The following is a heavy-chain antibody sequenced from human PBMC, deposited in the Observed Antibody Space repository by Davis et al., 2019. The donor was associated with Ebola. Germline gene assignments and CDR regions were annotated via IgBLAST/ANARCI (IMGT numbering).Heavy chain of an antibody. J-gene: IGHJ6*04. Sequence: HSQTLSLTCAISGDSVFGKNGAWNWIRQSPSRGLEWLGRTYYSSKWYYDYAVSVKSRISINPDTSKNQFSLQLNSVTPEDTALYYCARGWLRAGLDVWGEGTTVTVPS. CDR2: TYYSSKWYY. CDR3: ARGWLRAGLDV. CDR1: GDSVFGKNGA. D-gene: IGHD5-18*01. V-gene: IGHV6-1*01.